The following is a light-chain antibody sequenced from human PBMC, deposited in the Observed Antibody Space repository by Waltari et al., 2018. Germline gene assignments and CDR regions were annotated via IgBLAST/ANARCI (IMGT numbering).Light chain of an antibody. CDR3: SSYAGSNNV. V-gene: IGLV2-8*01. CDR2: EVS. CDR1: SSDVGGYNY. J-gene: IGLJ1*01. Sequence: QSALTQPPSASGSPGQSVTISCTGTSSDVGGYNYVSWYQQHPGKAPKLMIFEVSKWPSGVPDRFAASKSANTASLTVSGLQAEDEADYYCSSYAGSNNVFGTGTKVTVL.